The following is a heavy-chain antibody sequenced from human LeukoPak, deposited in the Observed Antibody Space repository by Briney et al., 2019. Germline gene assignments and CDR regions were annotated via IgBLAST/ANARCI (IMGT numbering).Heavy chain of an antibody. D-gene: IGHD3-10*01. V-gene: IGHV4-59*01. J-gene: IGHJ4*02. CDR2: IYYSGST. Sequence: PSETLSLTCTVSGGSISSYYWSWLRQPPGKGLEWLGYIYYSGSTTYNPSLRSRVTISVDTSKNQFSLKLSSVTAADTAIYYCARGPGWFGETPLDYWGQGTLVTVSS. CDR1: GGSISSYY. CDR3: ARGPGWFGETPLDY.